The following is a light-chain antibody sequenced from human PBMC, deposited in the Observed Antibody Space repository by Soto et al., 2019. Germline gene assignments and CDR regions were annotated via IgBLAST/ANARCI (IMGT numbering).Light chain of an antibody. CDR3: HLYGSSPLT. CDR2: GAS. Sequence: DIVLTQSPGTLYLSPGERATLSCRASQSVSSSYLAWYQQKPGQAPRLLIYGASSRATGIPDRFSGSGSGTDFTLTISRLEPEDFAVYYCHLYGSSPLTFGQGTKVDI. CDR1: QSVSSSY. J-gene: IGKJ1*01. V-gene: IGKV3-20*01.